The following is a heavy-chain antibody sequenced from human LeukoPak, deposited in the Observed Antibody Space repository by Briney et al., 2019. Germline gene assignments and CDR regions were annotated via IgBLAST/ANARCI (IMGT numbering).Heavy chain of an antibody. CDR3: ATGLHPSIAVAGTSSEDY. CDR1: GFTFISYW. J-gene: IGHJ4*02. Sequence: PGGSLRLSCAASGFTFISYWMRGVRQPPGGGLEWIGEINHSGSTNYNPSLKSRVTTSVDTPKKQFSLTLSSVTAADTAVYYSATGLHPSIAVAGTSSEDYWGQGTLVTVSS. CDR2: INHSGST. V-gene: IGHV4-34*01. D-gene: IGHD6-19*01.